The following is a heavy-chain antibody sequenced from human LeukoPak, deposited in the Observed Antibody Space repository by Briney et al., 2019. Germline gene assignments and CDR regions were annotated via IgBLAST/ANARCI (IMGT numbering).Heavy chain of an antibody. V-gene: IGHV4-4*02. D-gene: IGHD3-3*01. CDR3: ARGYYDFWSGPQNWFDP. J-gene: IGHJ5*02. Sequence: PSGTLSLTCAVSGGSISSSNWWRWVRQPPGKGLEWIGDIYHSGSTNYNPSLKSRVTISLDKSKNQFSLKLSSVTAADTAVYYCARGYYDFWSGPQNWFDPWGQGTLVTVSS. CDR2: IYHSGST. CDR1: GGSISSSNW.